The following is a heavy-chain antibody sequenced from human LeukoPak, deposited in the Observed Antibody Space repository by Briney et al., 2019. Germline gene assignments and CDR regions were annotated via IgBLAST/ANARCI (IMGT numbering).Heavy chain of an antibody. J-gene: IGHJ4*02. CDR2: LDNGGTT. V-gene: IGHV3-66*01. CDR1: GFSVSAKY. Sequence: GGSLRLSCAASGFSVSAKYTYMSWARQAPGKGLEWVSFLDNGGTTYYTDSVKGRFITSRDSSTNTLYLQMNSLRAEDTAVYYCARAVGQDFDCWGQGTLVTVSP. CDR3: ARAVGQDFDC.